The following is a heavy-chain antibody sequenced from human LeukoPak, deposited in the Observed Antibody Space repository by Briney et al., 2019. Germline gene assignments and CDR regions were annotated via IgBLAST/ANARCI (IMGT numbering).Heavy chain of an antibody. J-gene: IGHJ6*02. CDR1: GGSISTSSYS. V-gene: IGHV4-39*02. CDR2: VYYSGST. Sequence: SETLSLTCTVSGGSISTSSYSWGWIRQSPGKGLEWIGSVYYSGSTYYNPSLKSRVTISIDTSKNQFSLKLSSVTAADTAVYYCARDDYGDYRDYYYYGMDVWGQGTPGSASS. D-gene: IGHD4-17*01. CDR3: ARDDYGDYRDYYYYGMDV.